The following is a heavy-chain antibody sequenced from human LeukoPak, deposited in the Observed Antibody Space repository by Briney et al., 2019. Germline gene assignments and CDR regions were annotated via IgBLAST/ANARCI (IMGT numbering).Heavy chain of an antibody. J-gene: IGHJ4*02. Sequence: PSQTLSLTCTVSGGSISSGSYYWSWIRQPAGQGLEWIGRIYTSGSTNYNPSLKSRVTISVDTSKNQFSLKLSSVTAADTAVYYCTRNAHGDYEIVDHWGQGTLVTVSS. CDR2: IYTSGST. CDR3: TRNAHGDYEIVDH. CDR1: GGSISSGSYY. D-gene: IGHD4-17*01. V-gene: IGHV4-61*02.